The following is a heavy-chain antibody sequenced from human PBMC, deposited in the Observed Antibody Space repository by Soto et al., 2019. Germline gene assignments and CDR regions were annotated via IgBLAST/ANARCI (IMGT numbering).Heavy chain of an antibody. CDR1: GFTFSSYG. CDR3: ARDSVVVVPAASYYYYMDV. CDR2: IWHDGSNK. Sequence: QVQLVASGGGVVQPGRSLRLSCAASGFTFSSYGMHWVRKAPGKGLEWVAVIWHDGSNKYYADSVKGRFTISRDNSKNTLYLQMNSQRAEDTAVYYCARDSVVVVPAASYYYYMDVWGKGTTVTVSS. V-gene: IGHV3-33*01. D-gene: IGHD2-2*01. J-gene: IGHJ6*03.